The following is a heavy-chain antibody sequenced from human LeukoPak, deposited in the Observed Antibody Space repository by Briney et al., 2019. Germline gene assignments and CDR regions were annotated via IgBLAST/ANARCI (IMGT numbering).Heavy chain of an antibody. D-gene: IGHD6-19*01. Sequence: ASVKVSCKASGYTFTGYYMHWVRQAPGQGLEWMGRINPNSGGTNYAQKFQGRVTMTRDTSISTAYMELSRLRSDDTAVYYCARGSRSGGWESYYYYYMDVWGKGTTVTVSS. V-gene: IGHV1-2*06. J-gene: IGHJ6*03. CDR1: GYTFTGYY. CDR3: ARGSRSGGWESYYYYYMDV. CDR2: INPNSGGT.